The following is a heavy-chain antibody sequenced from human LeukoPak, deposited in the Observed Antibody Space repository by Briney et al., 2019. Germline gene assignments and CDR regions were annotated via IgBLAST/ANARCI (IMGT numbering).Heavy chain of an antibody. D-gene: IGHD4-17*01. CDR1: GGTFSSYA. Sequence: SVKVSCKASGGTFSSYAISWVRQAPGQGLEWMGGIIPIFGTANYAQKFQGRVTITADESTSTAYMELSSLRSEDTAVYYCASTTTVTTYYYYYGMDVWSQGTTVTVSS. CDR2: IIPIFGTA. CDR3: ASTTTVTTYYYYYGMDV. V-gene: IGHV1-69*13. J-gene: IGHJ6*02.